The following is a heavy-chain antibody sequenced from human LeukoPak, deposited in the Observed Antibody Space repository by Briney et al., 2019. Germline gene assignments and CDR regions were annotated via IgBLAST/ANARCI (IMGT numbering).Heavy chain of an antibody. CDR3: ARGRRDGYNRPHFDY. V-gene: IGHV4-59*01. CDR1: GGSISSYY. CDR2: IYYSGST. J-gene: IGHJ4*02. D-gene: IGHD5-24*01. Sequence: PSETLSLTCTVSGGSISSYYWSWIRQPPGKGLEWIGYIYYSGSTNYNPSLKSRVTISVDTSKNQFSLKLSSVTAADTAVFYCARGRRDGYNRPHFDYWGQGTLVTVSS.